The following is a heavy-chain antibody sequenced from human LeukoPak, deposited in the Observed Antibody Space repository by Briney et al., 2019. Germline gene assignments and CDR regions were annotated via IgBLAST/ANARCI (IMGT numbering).Heavy chain of an antibody. Sequence: SETLSLTCTVSGGSISRYYWNWIRQPAGKGLEWIGRIYSRGSTNYNPSLKSRVTMSVDTSKNQFSLKLSSVTAADTAVYYCARDRGNTYGYDSFDYWGQGTLVTVSS. CDR2: IYSRGST. J-gene: IGHJ4*02. V-gene: IGHV4-4*07. CDR1: GGSISRYY. CDR3: ARDRGNTYGYDSFDY. D-gene: IGHD5-18*01.